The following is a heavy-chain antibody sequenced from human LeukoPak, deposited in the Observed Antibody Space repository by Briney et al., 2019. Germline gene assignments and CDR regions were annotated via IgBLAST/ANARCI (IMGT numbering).Heavy chain of an antibody. V-gene: IGHV1-2*04. CDR1: GYTFTGYY. D-gene: IGHD4-23*01. CDR2: INPNSGGT. Sequence: ASVKVSCKASGYTFTGYYMHWVRQAPGQGLEWMGWINPNSGGTNYAQKFQGWVTMTRDTSISTAYMELSRLRSDDTAVYFCGSGAPYGGNPYDAFDIWGQGTMVTVSS. CDR3: GSGAPYGGNPYDAFDI. J-gene: IGHJ3*02.